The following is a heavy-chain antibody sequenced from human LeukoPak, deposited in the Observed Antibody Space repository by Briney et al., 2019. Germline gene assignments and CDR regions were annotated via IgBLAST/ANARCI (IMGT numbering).Heavy chain of an antibody. D-gene: IGHD3-10*01. J-gene: IGHJ4*02. CDR1: GGSFSDFH. Sequence: SETLSLTCAVYGGSFSDFHWGWIRQPPGKGLEWIGEINHDGSANYIPSLKSRVTMSIDLSKKQFSLKVNSVTAADTAVYYCARVTGYDYWGQGTLVTVSS. CDR3: ARVTGYDY. CDR2: INHDGSA. V-gene: IGHV4-34*01.